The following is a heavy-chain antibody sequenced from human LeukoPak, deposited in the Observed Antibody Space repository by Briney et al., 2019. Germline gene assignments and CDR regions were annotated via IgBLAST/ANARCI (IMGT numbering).Heavy chain of an antibody. D-gene: IGHD6-13*01. CDR3: ARGQYSGSWSYYFDY. Sequence: SVTLSLTCTVSGGSISSYYWNWIRQPPRKGLEWIGYISYSGSTNYNPSLKSRVTISLDTSKNQFSLQLSSVTAADTAVYYCARGQYSGSWSYYFDYWGQGTLVTASS. CDR1: GGSISSYY. CDR2: ISYSGST. J-gene: IGHJ4*02. V-gene: IGHV4-59*01.